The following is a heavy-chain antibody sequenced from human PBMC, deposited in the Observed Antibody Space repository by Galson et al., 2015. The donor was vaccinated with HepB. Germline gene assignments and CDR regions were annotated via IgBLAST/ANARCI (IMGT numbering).Heavy chain of an antibody. Sequence: SVKVSCKASGYTFTGYYMHWVRQAPGQGLEWMGRINPNTGDTNYAQKFQDRVTMTRDTSISTAYMDLTRLTSDDTAVYYCARGRFGFDSIWGTYRHYWYFDLWGRGTLVTVSS. J-gene: IGHJ2*01. CDR1: GYTFTGYY. V-gene: IGHV1-2*06. CDR3: ARGRFGFDSIWGTYRHYWYFDL. D-gene: IGHD3-16*02. CDR2: INPNTGDT.